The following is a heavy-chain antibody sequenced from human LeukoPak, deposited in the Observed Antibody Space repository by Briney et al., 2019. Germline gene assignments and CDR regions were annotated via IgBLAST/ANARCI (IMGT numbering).Heavy chain of an antibody. Sequence: GASVKVSCKASGGTFSSYAISWVRQAPGQGLEWMGGIIPIFGTANYAQKFQGRVTITADESTSTAYMELSSLRSEDTAVYYCARETGGYGLGAFDIWGQGTMVTVSS. J-gene: IGHJ3*02. V-gene: IGHV1-69*13. D-gene: IGHD5-12*01. CDR3: ARETGGYGLGAFDI. CDR2: IIPIFGTA. CDR1: GGTFSSYA.